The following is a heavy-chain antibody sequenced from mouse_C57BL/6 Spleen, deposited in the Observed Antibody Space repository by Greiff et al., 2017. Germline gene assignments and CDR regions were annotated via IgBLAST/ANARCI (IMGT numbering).Heavy chain of an antibody. Sequence: QVQLQQPGAELVMPGASVKLSCKASGYTFTSYWMHWVKQRPGQGLEWIGEIDPSDSYTNYNQKFKGKSTLTVDKSSSTAYMQLSSLTSEDSAVYYCASRLYDAMDYWGQGTSVTVSS. CDR3: ASRLYDAMDY. J-gene: IGHJ4*01. CDR2: IDPSDSYT. V-gene: IGHV1-69*01. CDR1: GYTFTSYW. D-gene: IGHD2-12*01.